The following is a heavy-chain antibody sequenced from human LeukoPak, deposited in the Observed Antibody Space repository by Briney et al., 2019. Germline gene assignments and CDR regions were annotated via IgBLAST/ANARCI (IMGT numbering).Heavy chain of an antibody. J-gene: IGHJ4*02. CDR1: GGTFSSRYG. D-gene: IGHD5-12*01. V-gene: IGHV1-69*04. CDR2: IVPFLPTA. Sequence: ASVKVSCKASGGTFSSRYGISWVRQAPGQGLEWMGRIVPFLPTAYYEQKFQGRVTITADKSTDTAYMELSSLRSEDTAVYYCAGYIVATTSYFDYWGQGTLVTVSS. CDR3: AGYIVATTSYFDY.